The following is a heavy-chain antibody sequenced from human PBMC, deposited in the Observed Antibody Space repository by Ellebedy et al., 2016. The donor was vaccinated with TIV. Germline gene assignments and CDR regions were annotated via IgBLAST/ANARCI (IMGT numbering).Heavy chain of an antibody. CDR1: GYSISSGYY. CDR3: ARVPPQSEPSYDSSNYYFDY. V-gene: IGHV4-38-2*02. CDR2: IYHRGNT. J-gene: IGHJ4*02. D-gene: IGHD3-22*01. Sequence: MPSETLSLTCTVSGYSISSGYYWGWIRQPPGKGLEWIGTIYHRGNTYYNPSLKSRVTISVDTSKNQFSLKLSSVTAADTAVYYCARVPPQSEPSYDSSNYYFDYWGQGTLVTVSS.